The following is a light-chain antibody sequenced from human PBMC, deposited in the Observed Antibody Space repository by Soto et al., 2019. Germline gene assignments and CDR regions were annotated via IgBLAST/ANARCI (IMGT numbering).Light chain of an antibody. V-gene: IGLV1-40*01. J-gene: IGLJ1*01. Sequence: QSALTQPPSVSGAPGQRVTISCTGSSSNIGAGYDVHWYQQLPGTAPKLLIYGNSNRPSGVPDRVSGSKSGTSASLAITGLQAEDEADYYCQSYDSSLSGYVFGTGTKLTVL. CDR2: GNS. CDR1: SSNIGAGYD. CDR3: QSYDSSLSGYV.